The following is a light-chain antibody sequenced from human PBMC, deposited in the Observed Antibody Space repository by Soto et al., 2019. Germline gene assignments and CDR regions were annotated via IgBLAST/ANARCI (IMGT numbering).Light chain of an antibody. CDR2: GAS. Sequence: EIVLTQSPGTLSLSPGERATLSCRASQSVSSNYLAWYQQKHGQAPGLLIYGASRRATAIPDRFSGSGSGTDFTLTISRLEPEDFAVYYCQQYGSSPPLTFGGGTKVEIK. CDR3: QQYGSSPPLT. CDR1: QSVSSNY. J-gene: IGKJ4*01. V-gene: IGKV3-20*01.